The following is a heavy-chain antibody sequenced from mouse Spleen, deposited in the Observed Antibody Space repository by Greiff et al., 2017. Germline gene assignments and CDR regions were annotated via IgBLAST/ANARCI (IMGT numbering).Heavy chain of an antibody. CDR3: ARDILGDYFDY. D-gene: IGHD4-1*01. J-gene: IGHJ2*01. CDR1: GFTFSSYT. CDR2: ISGGGGNT. V-gene: IGHV5-9*01. Sequence: EVKLMESGGGLVKPGGSLKLSCAASGFTFSSYTMSWVRQTPEKRLEWVATISGGGGNTYYPDSVKGRFTISRDNAKNTLYLQMSSLRSEDTALYYCARDILGDYFDYWGQGTTLTVSS.